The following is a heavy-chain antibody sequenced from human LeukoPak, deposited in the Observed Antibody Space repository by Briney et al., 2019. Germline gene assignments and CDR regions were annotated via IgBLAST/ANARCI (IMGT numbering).Heavy chain of an antibody. CDR3: AKVRYSSSWYVYFQH. J-gene: IGHJ1*01. Sequence: GGSLRLSCAASGFTFSSYGMSWVRQAPGKGLEWVSAISGSGGSTYYADSVKGRFTISRDNSKNTLYLQMNSLRAEDTAVYYRAKVRYSSSWYVYFQHWGQGTLVTVSS. CDR1: GFTFSSYG. CDR2: ISGSGGST. D-gene: IGHD6-13*01. V-gene: IGHV3-23*01.